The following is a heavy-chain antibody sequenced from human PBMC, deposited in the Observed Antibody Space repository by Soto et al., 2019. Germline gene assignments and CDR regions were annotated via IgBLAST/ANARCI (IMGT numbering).Heavy chain of an antibody. Sequence: QVQLVQSGAEVKKPGSSVKVSCKASGGTFSSYAISWVRQAPGQGLEWMGGIIPIFGTANYAQKFQGRVTITADKSTSTAYMELSSLRSEDTAVYYCARVELGYCSGGSCSNWFDPWGQGTLATVSS. CDR1: GGTFSSYA. J-gene: IGHJ5*02. CDR2: IIPIFGTA. D-gene: IGHD2-15*01. CDR3: ARVELGYCSGGSCSNWFDP. V-gene: IGHV1-69*06.